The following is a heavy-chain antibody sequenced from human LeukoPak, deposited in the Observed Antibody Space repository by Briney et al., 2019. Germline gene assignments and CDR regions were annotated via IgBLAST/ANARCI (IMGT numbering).Heavy chain of an antibody. D-gene: IGHD5-18*01. CDR3: ARHGRLSSGYHYFDY. CDR2: IYPGDSNI. J-gene: IGHJ4*02. CDR1: GYSFTTYW. V-gene: IGHV5-51*01. Sequence: KSGESLKISCKGSGYSFTTYWIGWVRQMPGKGLEWMGIIYPGDSNIKYSPSFQGQVTISADKSINTAYLQWSSLKASGTAMYYCARHGRLSSGYHYFDYWGQGTLVTVSS.